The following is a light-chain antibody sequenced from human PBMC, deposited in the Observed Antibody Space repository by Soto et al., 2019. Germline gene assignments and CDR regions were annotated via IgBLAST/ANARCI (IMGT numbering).Light chain of an antibody. V-gene: IGKV1-5*01. CDR1: QSISNW. Sequence: DIQMTQSPTTLSASVGYRVTITCRASQSISNWLAWYQQKPGKAPKLLIYDASSLESGVPSRFSGSGSGTEFTLTISSLQPDDFATYYCQKYNSYLWTFGQGTKVDIK. CDR2: DAS. CDR3: QKYNSYLWT. J-gene: IGKJ1*01.